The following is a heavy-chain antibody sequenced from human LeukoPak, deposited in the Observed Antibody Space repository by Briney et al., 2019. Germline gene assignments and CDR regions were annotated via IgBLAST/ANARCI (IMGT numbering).Heavy chain of an antibody. CDR2: ISAYNGNT. Sequence: ASVKVSCKASGYTFTSYGISWVRQAPGQGLEWMGWISAYNGNTNYAQKVQGRVTMTTETSTSTAYMELRSLRSDDTAVYHCASHAYGDYAQLFDYWGQGTLVTVSS. D-gene: IGHD4-17*01. CDR1: GYTFTSYG. J-gene: IGHJ4*02. V-gene: IGHV1-18*04. CDR3: ASHAYGDYAQLFDY.